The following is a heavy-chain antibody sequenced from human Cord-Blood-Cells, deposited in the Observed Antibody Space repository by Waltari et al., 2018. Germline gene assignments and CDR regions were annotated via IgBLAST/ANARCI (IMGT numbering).Heavy chain of an antibody. D-gene: IGHD3-10*01. J-gene: IGHJ4*02. V-gene: IGHV4-34*01. CDR3: ARHYYYGSGSYPRVDY. Sequence: QVQLQQWGAGLLKPSETLSLTCAVYGGSFSGYYWSWIRQPPGKGLEWIGEINHSGSTNHNPSLKGRVTISVDASKNQFSLKLSSVTAADTAVYYCARHYYYGSGSYPRVDYWGQGTLVTVSS. CDR2: INHSGST. CDR1: GGSFSGYY.